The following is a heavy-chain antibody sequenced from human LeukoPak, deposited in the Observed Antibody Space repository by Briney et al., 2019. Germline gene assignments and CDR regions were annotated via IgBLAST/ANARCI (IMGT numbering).Heavy chain of an antibody. D-gene: IGHD4-11*01. Sequence: GESLKISCKGSGYSFATNWIGWVRQMPGKGLEWMGIIYPSGSDTRYSPSFQGQVTISADKSISTAYLQWSSLKASDTAMYYCATTTVTTGSPFDCWGQGTLVTVSS. CDR3: ATTTVTTGSPFDC. J-gene: IGHJ4*02. CDR2: IYPSGSDT. V-gene: IGHV5-51*01. CDR1: GYSFATNW.